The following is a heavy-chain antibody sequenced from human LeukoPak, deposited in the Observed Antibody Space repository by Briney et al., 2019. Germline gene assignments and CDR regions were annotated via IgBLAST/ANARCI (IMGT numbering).Heavy chain of an antibody. V-gene: IGHV4-39*01. Sequence: SETLSLTCTVSGASTGSSTYYWGWTRQPPGKGLEWIGTIYYTGMTYYNPSLKNRVNIAEDRSKNQFSLKLTSLTAADTAVYYCASHYVWGTQRYIDYWGQGILVTVSS. D-gene: IGHD3-16*02. CDR1: GASTGSSTYY. CDR3: ASHYVWGTQRYIDY. CDR2: IYYTGMT. J-gene: IGHJ4*02.